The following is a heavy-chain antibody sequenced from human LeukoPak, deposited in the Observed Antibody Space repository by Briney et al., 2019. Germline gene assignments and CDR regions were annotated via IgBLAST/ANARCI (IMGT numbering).Heavy chain of an antibody. CDR2: INTDGGDT. Sequence: PGGSLRLSCAASGFTFGSYWMHWVRQAPGKGLVWVSRINTDGGDTIYADSVKGRFTISRDNAKNTLFLQMNSLRAEDTAVYYCARDEKIVGASGQDYWGQGNLVTVSS. D-gene: IGHD1-26*01. J-gene: IGHJ4*02. CDR1: GFTFGSYW. CDR3: ARDEKIVGASGQDY. V-gene: IGHV3-74*01.